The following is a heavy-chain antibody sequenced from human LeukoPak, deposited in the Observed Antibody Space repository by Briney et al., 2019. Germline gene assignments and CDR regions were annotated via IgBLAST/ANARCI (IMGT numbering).Heavy chain of an antibody. CDR3: ARDREYYYGSGSYSYFDY. CDR2: IIPIFGTA. V-gene: IGHV1-69*05. D-gene: IGHD3-10*01. Sequence: SVKVSCKASGGTFSSYAISWVRQAPGQGLEWMGGIIPIFGTANYAQKFQGRVTMTRDTSISTAYMELSRLRSDDTAVYYCARDREYYYGSGSYSYFDYWGQGTLVTVSS. CDR1: GGTFSSYA. J-gene: IGHJ4*02.